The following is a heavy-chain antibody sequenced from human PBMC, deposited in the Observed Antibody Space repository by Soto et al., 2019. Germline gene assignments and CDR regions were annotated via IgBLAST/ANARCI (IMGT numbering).Heavy chain of an antibody. Sequence: SETLSLTCTVSGGSISSYYWSWIRQPAGKGLEWIGRIYTSGGTNYNPSLKSRVTMSVDTSKNQFSLKLSSVTAADTAVYYCAREGIRHDFWSGSPLDHYFDYWGQGTLVTVSS. CDR1: GGSISSYY. J-gene: IGHJ4*02. D-gene: IGHD3-3*01. CDR3: AREGIRHDFWSGSPLDHYFDY. V-gene: IGHV4-4*07. CDR2: IYTSGGT.